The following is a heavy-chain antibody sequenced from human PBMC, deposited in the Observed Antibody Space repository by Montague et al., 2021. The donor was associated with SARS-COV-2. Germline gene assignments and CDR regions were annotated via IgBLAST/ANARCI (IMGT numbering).Heavy chain of an antibody. V-gene: IGHV3-53*01. CDR2: INYRGT. J-gene: IGHJ4*02. Sequence: ETLSLTCTVSGGSISGSTYYWGWIRQAPGKGLEWVSSINYRGTYYADSVRGRFTISRDNSKNTLYLQMHSLRAEDTAVYYCTRGLYAAYHWGQGTLVTVSS. D-gene: IGHD2/OR15-2a*01. CDR1: GGSISGSTYY. CDR3: TRGLYAAYH.